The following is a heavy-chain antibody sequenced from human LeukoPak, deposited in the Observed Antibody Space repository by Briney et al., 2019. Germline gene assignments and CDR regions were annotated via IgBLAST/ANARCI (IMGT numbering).Heavy chain of an antibody. CDR2: ISSSSSTI. J-gene: IGHJ4*02. CDR3: AKDRIYSSSWYNNFDY. CDR1: GFTFSSYS. D-gene: IGHD6-13*01. Sequence: GGSLRLSCAASGFTFSSYSMNWVRQAPGKGLEWVSYISSSSSTIYYADSVKGRFTISRDNSKNTLYLQMNSLRAEDTAVYYCAKDRIYSSSWYNNFDYWGQGTLVTVSS. V-gene: IGHV3-48*01.